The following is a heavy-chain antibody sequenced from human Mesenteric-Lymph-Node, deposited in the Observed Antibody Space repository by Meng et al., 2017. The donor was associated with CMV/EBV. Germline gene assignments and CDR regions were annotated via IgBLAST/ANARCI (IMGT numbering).Heavy chain of an antibody. CDR2: ISRSSSYI. CDR1: AFSFSTYS. Sequence: GESLKISCVASAFSFSTYSMNWVRQAPGKGLEWVSSISRSSSYIYYADSLKGRFTISRDNSKNTLYLQMNSLRADDTAVYYCATDIVLMPGATGSFDYWGQGTLVTVSS. CDR3: ATDIVLMPGATGSFDY. J-gene: IGHJ4*02. D-gene: IGHD2-8*01. V-gene: IGHV3-21*04.